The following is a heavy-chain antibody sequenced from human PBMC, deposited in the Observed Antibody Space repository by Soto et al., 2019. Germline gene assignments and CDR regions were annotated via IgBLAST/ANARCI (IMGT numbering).Heavy chain of an antibody. Sequence: SETLSLTCTVSGGSISPFYWSWVRQPPGKGLEWIGYLYYSDNTNYNPSLKSRVTISVDPSKNQVSLRLTSVTAADTAVYYCASVGRVAARTFDYLGQETVLTVSS. CDR2: LYYSDNT. CDR1: GGSISPFY. J-gene: IGHJ4*02. V-gene: IGHV4-59*01. D-gene: IGHD6-25*01. CDR3: ASVGRVAARTFDY.